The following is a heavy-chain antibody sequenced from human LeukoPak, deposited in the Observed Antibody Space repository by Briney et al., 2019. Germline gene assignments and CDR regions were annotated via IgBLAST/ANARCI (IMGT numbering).Heavy chain of an antibody. CDR2: ISGSGGST. CDR1: GFTFSSYA. J-gene: IGHJ4*02. Sequence: GGSLRLSCAASGFTFSSYAMSWDRQAPGKGLEWVSAISGSGGSTYYADSVKGRFTISRDNSKNTLYLQMNSLRAEDTAVYYCAKATRVGAVAGSDYWGQGTLVTVSS. V-gene: IGHV3-23*01. CDR3: AKATRVGAVAGSDY. D-gene: IGHD6-19*01.